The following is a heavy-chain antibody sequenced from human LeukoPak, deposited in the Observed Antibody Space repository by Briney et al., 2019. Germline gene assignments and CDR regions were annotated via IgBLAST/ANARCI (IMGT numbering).Heavy chain of an antibody. D-gene: IGHD3-3*01. J-gene: IGHJ4*02. CDR1: GYSFTSYW. V-gene: IGHV5-51*01. CDR3: ARGGIDFWSGYYEREFDY. Sequence: GESLKISCKGSGYSFTSYWIGWVRQMPGKGLEWMGIIYPGDSDTRYSPSFQGQVTISADKSISTAYLQWSSLKASDTAMYYCARGGIDFWSGYYEREFDYWGQGTLVTVSS. CDR2: IYPGDSDT.